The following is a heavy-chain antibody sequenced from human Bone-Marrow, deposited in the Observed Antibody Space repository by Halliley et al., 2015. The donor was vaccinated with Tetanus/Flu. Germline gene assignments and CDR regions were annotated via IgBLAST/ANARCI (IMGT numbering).Heavy chain of an antibody. CDR3: ARGSGSFFFDSSPYHV. Sequence: LRLSCAVYGGAFSGYYWSWIRQSPGKGLEWIGEINYDGNTDYNPSLNSRVTLSLDTIKKQVSLRVTSVTAADTAVYYCARGSGSFFFDSSPYHVWGQGSLVTVSS. CDR2: INYDGNT. J-gene: IGHJ4*02. V-gene: IGHV4-34*01. D-gene: IGHD3-22*01. CDR1: GGAFSGYY.